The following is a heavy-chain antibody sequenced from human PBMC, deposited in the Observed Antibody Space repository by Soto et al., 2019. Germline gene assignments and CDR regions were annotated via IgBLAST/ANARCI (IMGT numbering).Heavy chain of an antibody. CDR3: ARRGYSYGYDY. V-gene: IGHV4-34*01. Sequence: SETLSLTCAVYGGSFSGYYWSWIRQPPGKGLEWIGEINHSGSTNYNPSLKSRVTISVDTSKNQFSLKLSSVTAADTAVYYCARRGYSYGYDYWGQGTLVTVAS. J-gene: IGHJ4*02. D-gene: IGHD5-18*01. CDR1: GGSFSGYY. CDR2: INHSGST.